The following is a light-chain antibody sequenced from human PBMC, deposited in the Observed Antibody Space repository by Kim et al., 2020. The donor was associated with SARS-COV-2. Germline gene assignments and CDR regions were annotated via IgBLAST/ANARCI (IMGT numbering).Light chain of an antibody. CDR3: ATWDDSLYSVL. CDR1: SFNIGSNY. CDR2: YND. V-gene: IGLV1-36*01. Sequence: RQRVTLSCSGNSFNIGSNYVNWYQHVPGKAPKLLIYYNDLVSSGVSDRFSGSKSGTSASLAISGLQSDDEADYYCATWDDSLYSVLIGGGTQLTVL. J-gene: IGLJ2*01.